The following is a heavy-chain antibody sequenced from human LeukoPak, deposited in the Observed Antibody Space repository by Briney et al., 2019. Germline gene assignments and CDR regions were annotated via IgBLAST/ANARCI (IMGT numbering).Heavy chain of an antibody. CDR1: GFTFSSYW. J-gene: IGHJ4*02. V-gene: IGHV3-7*01. CDR2: IKQDGSEK. Sequence: HPGGSLRLSCAASGFTFSSYWMSWVRQAPGKGLEWVANIKQDGSEKYYVDSVKGRFTTSRDNAKNSLYLQMNSLRAEDTAVYYCARAYCGGDCYDEYFDYWGQGTLVTVSS. D-gene: IGHD2-21*02. CDR3: ARAYCGGDCYDEYFDY.